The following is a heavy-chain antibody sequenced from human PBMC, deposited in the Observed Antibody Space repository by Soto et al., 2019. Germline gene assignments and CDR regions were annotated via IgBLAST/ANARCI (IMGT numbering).Heavy chain of an antibody. CDR1: GFTFSSYA. D-gene: IGHD6-13*01. Sequence: EVQLLESGGGLVQPGGSLRLSCAASGFTFSSYAMSWFRQAPGKGLEWFSAISGSGGITFYADTVEGRFTISRGNTKDTLYLHMSSMRAEDPAVYYCAKDQERSRAADPGWYFELCGRGTLVTVSS. CDR2: ISGSGGIT. CDR3: AKDQERSRAADPGWYFEL. V-gene: IGHV3-23*01. J-gene: IGHJ2*01.